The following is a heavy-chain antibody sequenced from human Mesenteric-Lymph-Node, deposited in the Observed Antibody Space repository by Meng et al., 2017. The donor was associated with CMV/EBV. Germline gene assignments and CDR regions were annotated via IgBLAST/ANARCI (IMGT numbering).Heavy chain of an antibody. CDR1: DYIFATYG. J-gene: IGHJ4*02. Sequence: ASVKVSCKTSDYIFATYGITWVRQAPGQGLEWMGWISGYNGQANYAQHFQDRVTMTTDTSTTTAYMELRNLKSDDTAVYYCARPQGVYDPLYFDYWGQGTLVTVS. CDR3: ARPQGVYDPLYFDY. V-gene: IGHV1-18*01. CDR2: ISGYNGQA. D-gene: IGHD5/OR15-5a*01.